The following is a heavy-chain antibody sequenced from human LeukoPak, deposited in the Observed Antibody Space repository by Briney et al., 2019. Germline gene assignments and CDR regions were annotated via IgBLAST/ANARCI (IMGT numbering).Heavy chain of an antibody. Sequence: ASVKVSCKASGYTFTSYDINWVRQATGQGLEWMGWMNPNSGNTGYAQKFQGRVTMTRNTSISAVYMELSSLRSEDTAVYYCARAGLGYCSGGSCYWGDYYYMDVWGKGTTVTISS. V-gene: IGHV1-8*01. CDR2: MNPNSGNT. D-gene: IGHD2-15*01. J-gene: IGHJ6*03. CDR1: GYTFTSYD. CDR3: ARAGLGYCSGGSCYWGDYYYMDV.